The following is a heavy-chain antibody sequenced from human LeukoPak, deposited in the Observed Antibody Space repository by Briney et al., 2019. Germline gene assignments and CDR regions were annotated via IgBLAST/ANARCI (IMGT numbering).Heavy chain of an antibody. CDR3: ARDESLDY. V-gene: IGHV3-30*01. J-gene: IGHJ4*02. CDR2: ISYDGNKN. Sequence: GGSLRLSCAASGFTFSRYAMHWVRQAPGKGLEWVAVISYDGNKNYYADSVKGRFTISRDSSKNTLYLQMNSLRAEDTAVYYCARDESLDYWGQGTLVTVSS. CDR1: GFTFSRYA.